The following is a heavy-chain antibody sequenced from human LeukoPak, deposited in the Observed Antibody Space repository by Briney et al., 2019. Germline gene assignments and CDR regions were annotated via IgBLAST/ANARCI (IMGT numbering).Heavy chain of an antibody. CDR2: ITPIFGTA. V-gene: IGHV1-69*13. CDR1: GGTFSSYD. CDR3: ARGWLAETTVVTPYNY. J-gene: IGHJ4*02. D-gene: IGHD4-23*01. Sequence: GASVTVSCKASGGTFSSYDISWVRQAPGQGLEWMGGITPIFGTAKYAQKFQGSVTITAVESMSTAYMELSSLRSEDTAVYYCARGWLAETTVVTPYNYWGQGTLVTVSS.